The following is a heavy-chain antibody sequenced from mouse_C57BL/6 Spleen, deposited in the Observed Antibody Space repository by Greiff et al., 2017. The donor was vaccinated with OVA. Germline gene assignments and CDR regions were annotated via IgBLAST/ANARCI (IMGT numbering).Heavy chain of an antibody. Sequence: VQLQQSGPELVKPGASVKISCKASGYAFSSSWMNWVKQRPGKGLEWIGRIYPGDGDTNYNGKFKGKATLTADKSSSTAYMQLSSLTSEDSAVYFCATIYDGYLYFDYWGQGTTLTVSS. V-gene: IGHV1-82*01. J-gene: IGHJ2*01. CDR3: ATIYDGYLYFDY. D-gene: IGHD2-3*01. CDR2: IYPGDGDT. CDR1: GYAFSSSW.